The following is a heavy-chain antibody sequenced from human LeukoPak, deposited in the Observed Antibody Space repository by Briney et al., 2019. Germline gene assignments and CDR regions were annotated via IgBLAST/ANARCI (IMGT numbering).Heavy chain of an antibody. Sequence: PGGSLRLSCAASGFTFSRYGMHWVRQAPGKGLEWVAVIRYDGSNKYYADSVKGRFTISRDNSNNTLYLQMNSLRAEDTAVYYCARGLYYYDSCGYWFDYWGQGTLVTVSS. J-gene: IGHJ4*02. V-gene: IGHV3-33*01. CDR2: IRYDGSNK. D-gene: IGHD3-22*01. CDR1: GFTFSRYG. CDR3: ARGLYYYDSCGYWFDY.